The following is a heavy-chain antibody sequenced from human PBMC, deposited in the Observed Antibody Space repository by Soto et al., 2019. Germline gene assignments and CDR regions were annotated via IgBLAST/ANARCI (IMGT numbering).Heavy chain of an antibody. D-gene: IGHD3-10*01. J-gene: IGHJ4*02. V-gene: IGHV4-59*01. CDR3: ARLLFHYYGSGSYYPNYFDY. Sequence: ETLSLTCTVSGGSISSYYWSWIRQPPGKGLEWIGYIYYSGSTNYNPSLKSRVTISVDTSKNQFSLKLSSVTAADTAVYYCARLLFHYYGSGSYYPNYFDYWGQGTLVTVSS. CDR1: GGSISSYY. CDR2: IYYSGST.